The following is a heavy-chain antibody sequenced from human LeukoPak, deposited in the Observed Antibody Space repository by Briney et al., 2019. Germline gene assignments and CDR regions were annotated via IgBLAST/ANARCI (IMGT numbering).Heavy chain of an antibody. CDR3: ARAPTYYYDSGGYNYFDY. CDR2: IIPIFGTA. CDR1: GGTFSSYA. Sequence: GASVKVSCKASGGTFSSYAISWVRQAPGQGLEWMGGIIPIFGTANYAQKFQGRVTITADESTSTAYMELSSLRSEDTAVYYCARAPTYYYDSGGYNYFDYWGQGTLVTVSS. J-gene: IGHJ4*02. V-gene: IGHV1-69*13. D-gene: IGHD3-22*01.